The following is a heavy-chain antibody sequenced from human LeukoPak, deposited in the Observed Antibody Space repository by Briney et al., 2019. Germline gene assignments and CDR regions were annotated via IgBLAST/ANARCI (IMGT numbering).Heavy chain of an antibody. CDR1: GYTFTSYG. J-gene: IGHJ3*02. D-gene: IGHD2-2*01. Sequence: GASVKVSCKASGYTFTSYGISWVRQAPGQGLQWMGWISTYNGNTNYAQTLQGRVTMTTDTSTSTAYMELRSLRSDDTAVYYCARDRAQVDIVVVPARDAFDIWGQGTMVTVSS. CDR3: ARDRAQVDIVVVPARDAFDI. CDR2: ISTYNGNT. V-gene: IGHV1-18*01.